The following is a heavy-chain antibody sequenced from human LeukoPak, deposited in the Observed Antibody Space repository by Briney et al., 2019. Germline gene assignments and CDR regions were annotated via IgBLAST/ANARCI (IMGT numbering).Heavy chain of an antibody. CDR1: GYSFTSYW. J-gene: IGHJ6*03. D-gene: IGHD4-11*01. Sequence: GESLKISCKGSGYSFTSYWIAWVRQMPGKGLEWMGIIYPGDSDTRYSPSFQGQVTISADKSISTAYLQWSSLKASDTAMYYCARVDYSNYYYFYYMDVWGKGTTVTVSS. CDR3: ARVDYSNYYYFYYMDV. CDR2: IYPGDSDT. V-gene: IGHV5-51*01.